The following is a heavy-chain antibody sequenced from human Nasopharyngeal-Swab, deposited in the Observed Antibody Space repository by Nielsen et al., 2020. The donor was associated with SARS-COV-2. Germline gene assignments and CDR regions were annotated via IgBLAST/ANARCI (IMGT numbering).Heavy chain of an antibody. D-gene: IGHD6-13*01. CDR3: ARAFSSWYVMQASDYFDY. Sequence: VKVSCKASGYTFTSYYMYWVRQAPGQGLEWMGIINPSGGSTSYAQKFQGRVTMTRDTSTSTVYMELSSLRSEDTAVYYCARAFSSWYVMQASDYFDYWGQGTLVTVSS. CDR1: GYTFTSYY. V-gene: IGHV1-46*01. CDR2: INPSGGST. J-gene: IGHJ4*02.